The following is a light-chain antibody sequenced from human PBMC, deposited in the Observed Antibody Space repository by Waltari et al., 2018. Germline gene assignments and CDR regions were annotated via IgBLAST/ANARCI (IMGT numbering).Light chain of an antibody. Sequence: DIVMTQSPATLSVSPGETATLSCRASQSVVTNVAWYQQKPGQAPRLLIYSSSTRATGSPARFSGSGSGTEFTLSISSLQSEDFAVYYCQQYNNWLTWTFGQGTKVEIK. CDR3: QQYNNWLTWT. CDR2: SSS. CDR1: QSVVTN. J-gene: IGKJ1*01. V-gene: IGKV3-15*01.